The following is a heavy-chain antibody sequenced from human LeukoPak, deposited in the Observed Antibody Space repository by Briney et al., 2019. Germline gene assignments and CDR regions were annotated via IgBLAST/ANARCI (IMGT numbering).Heavy chain of an antibody. V-gene: IGHV4-4*07. Sequence: SETLSLTCTVSGGSISSYYGSWIRQPAGKGLEWIGRIYTSGSTNYNPPLKSRVTMSVDTSKNQFSLKLSSVTAADTAVYYCARDDGAVAGIGFNWFDPWGQGTLVTVSS. J-gene: IGHJ5*02. CDR3: ARDDGAVAGIGFNWFDP. CDR2: IYTSGST. CDR1: GGSISSYY. D-gene: IGHD6-19*01.